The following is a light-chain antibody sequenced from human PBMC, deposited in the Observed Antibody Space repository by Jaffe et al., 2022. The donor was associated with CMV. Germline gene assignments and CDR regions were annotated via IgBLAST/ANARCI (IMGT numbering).Light chain of an antibody. CDR1: QSINNQ. CDR2: AAT. Sequence: DIQMTQSPSSLSASVGDRVTITCRTSQSINNQLNWYQKKPGKAPKVVLYAATSLQSGAPSRFSGSGSGTDFILTIRSLQPEDFATYYCQQSYRTPYTFGQGTKVEIK. CDR3: QQSYRTPYT. J-gene: IGKJ2*01. V-gene: IGKV1-39*01.